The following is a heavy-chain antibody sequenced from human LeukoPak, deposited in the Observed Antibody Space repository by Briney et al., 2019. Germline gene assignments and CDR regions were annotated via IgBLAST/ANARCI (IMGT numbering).Heavy chain of an antibody. CDR2: ISISGGTT. Sequence: GGSLRLSCAASGFTFNNCAMSWVRQAPGEGLEWVSTISISGGTTYYADSVKGRFTISRDNSKNTLYLQMNSLRAEDTAVYYCAKDFYLMRVGATNFDYWGQGTLVTVSS. CDR1: GFTFNNCA. J-gene: IGHJ4*02. D-gene: IGHD1-26*01. CDR3: AKDFYLMRVGATNFDY. V-gene: IGHV3-23*01.